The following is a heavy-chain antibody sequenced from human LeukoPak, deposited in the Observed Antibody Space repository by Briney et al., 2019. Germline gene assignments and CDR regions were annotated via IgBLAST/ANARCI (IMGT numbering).Heavy chain of an antibody. CDR1: GYTLTELS. D-gene: IGHD6-13*01. J-gene: IGHJ5*02. CDR2: FDPEDGET. V-gene: IGHV1-24*01. Sequence: ASVKVSCKVSGYTLTELSMHWVRQAPGKGLEWMGGFDPEDGETIYAQKFQGRVTMTEDTSTDTAYMELSSLRSEDTAVYYCATVWAAADKYNWFDPWGQGTLVTVSS. CDR3: ATVWAAADKYNWFDP.